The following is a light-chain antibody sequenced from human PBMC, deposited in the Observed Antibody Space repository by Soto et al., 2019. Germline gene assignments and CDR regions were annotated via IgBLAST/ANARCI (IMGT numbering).Light chain of an antibody. V-gene: IGLV2-14*01. Sequence: QSVLTQPASVSGSPGQTITISCTGTSGDIGGYNAVSWYQHHPGKAPKLIIYEVTHRPSGVSDRFSASKSGNTASLTISGLQAEDEADYYCNSFRVSHLYVFXTGTKGNVL. CDR3: NSFRVSHLYV. CDR2: EVT. J-gene: IGLJ1*01. CDR1: SGDIGGYNA.